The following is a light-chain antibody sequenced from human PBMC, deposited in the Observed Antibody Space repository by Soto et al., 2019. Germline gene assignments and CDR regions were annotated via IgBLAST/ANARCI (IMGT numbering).Light chain of an antibody. V-gene: IGKV1-8*01. Sequence: ILMTQSPSSLSASTGDRVTITCRASQGISSYLAWYQQKPRKAPKRLIYAASTLQSGVPSRFSGSGSGTDFTLTISSLVAEDFAVYYCQQRSNWPPITFGQGTRVEI. CDR3: QQRSNWPPIT. J-gene: IGKJ5*01. CDR1: QGISSY. CDR2: AAS.